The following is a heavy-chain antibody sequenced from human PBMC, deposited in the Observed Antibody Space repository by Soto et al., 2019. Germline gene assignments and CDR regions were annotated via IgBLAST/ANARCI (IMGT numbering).Heavy chain of an antibody. Sequence: PGGSLRLSCAASGFNFSSYSMNWVRLSPGKGLERVSYISSSSSTIYYADSVKGRFTISRDTAKNSLYLQMNSLRDEDTAVYYCLGFVVVTDIIGYWVRRTRGTHSS. CDR3: LGFVVVTDIIGY. CDR1: GFNFSSYS. J-gene: IGHJ4*02. CDR2: ISSSSSTI. V-gene: IGHV3-48*02. D-gene: IGHD2-21*02.